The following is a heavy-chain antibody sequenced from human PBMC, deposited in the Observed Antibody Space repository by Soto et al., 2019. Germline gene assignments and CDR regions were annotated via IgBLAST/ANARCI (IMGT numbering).Heavy chain of an antibody. J-gene: IGHJ6*03. CDR1: GYTFTSYG. CDR2: ISAYNGNT. D-gene: IGHD3-3*01. CDR3: ARVTGEDFWCGDADYYYYLDV. Sequence: QVQLVQSGAEVKKPGASVKVSCKASGYTFTSYGISWVRQAPGQGLEWMGWISAYNGNTNDAQKLQGRVTMTTATSTSTAYMELRSLRSDDTAVYYCARVTGEDFWCGDADYYYYLDVWGKGTTVTVSS. V-gene: IGHV1-18*01.